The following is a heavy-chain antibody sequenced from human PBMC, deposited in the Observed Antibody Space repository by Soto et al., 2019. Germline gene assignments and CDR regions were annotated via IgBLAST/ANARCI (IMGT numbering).Heavy chain of an antibody. V-gene: IGHV3-21*01. CDR3: ARGLDYYDSSGYSVDY. Sequence: GGSLRLSCAASGFTFSSYSMNWVRQAPGKGLEWVSSISSSSSYIYYADSVKGRFTISRDNAKNSLYLQMNSLRAEDTAVYYCARGLDYYDSSGYSVDYWGQGTLVTVSS. D-gene: IGHD3-22*01. CDR1: GFTFSSYS. J-gene: IGHJ4*02. CDR2: ISSSSSYI.